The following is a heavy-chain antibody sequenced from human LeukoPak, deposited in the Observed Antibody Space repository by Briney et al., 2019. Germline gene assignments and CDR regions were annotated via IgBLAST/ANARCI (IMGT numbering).Heavy chain of an antibody. J-gene: IGHJ4*02. D-gene: IGHD2-15*01. V-gene: IGHV1-46*01. Sequence: ASVKVSCKASGYTFTSYYMHWVRQAPGQGLEWMGIINPSGGSTSYAQKFQGRVTTTRDTSTSTVYMELSSLRSEDTAVYYCAKTPTLSGGLLLFDYWGQGTLVTVSS. CDR1: GYTFTSYY. CDR2: INPSGGST. CDR3: AKTPTLSGGLLLFDY.